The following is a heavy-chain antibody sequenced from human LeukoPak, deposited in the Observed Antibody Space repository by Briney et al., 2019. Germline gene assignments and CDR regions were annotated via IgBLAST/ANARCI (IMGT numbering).Heavy chain of an antibody. D-gene: IGHD3-22*01. CDR2: IYHSGST. CDR1: GASVSNNNYY. CDR3: ARSVDRYYYDSTGGYYFDY. Sequence: SETLSLTCTVSGASVSNNNYYWGWIRQPPGKGLEWIGEIYHSGSTNYSPSLKSRITISVDKSKNQFSLKLSSVTAADTAVYYCARSVDRYYYDSTGGYYFDYWGQGTLVTVSS. J-gene: IGHJ4*02. V-gene: IGHV4-39*07.